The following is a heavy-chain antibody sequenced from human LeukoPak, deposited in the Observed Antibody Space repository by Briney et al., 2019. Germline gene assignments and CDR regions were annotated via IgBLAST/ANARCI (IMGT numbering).Heavy chain of an antibody. Sequence: ASVKVSCKASGYTFTGYHIHWVRQAPGQGLEWMGWINPNSGDTNYPQKFQGRVTMTRDTSISTAYMELSRLGSDDTAVYYCARDQGITMVRGVIGWFDPWGQGTLVTVSS. CDR3: ARDQGITMVRGVIGWFDP. CDR1: GYTFTGYH. J-gene: IGHJ5*02. D-gene: IGHD3-10*01. V-gene: IGHV1-2*02. CDR2: INPNSGDT.